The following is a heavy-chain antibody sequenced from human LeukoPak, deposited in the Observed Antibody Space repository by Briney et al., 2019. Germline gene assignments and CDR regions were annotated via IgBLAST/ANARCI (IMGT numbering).Heavy chain of an antibody. CDR2: ITAGGSST. J-gene: IGHJ4*02. D-gene: IGHD3-3*01. V-gene: IGHV3-23*01. CDR3: AKPMFYDFWSGLDY. Sequence: SGGSLRLSCAASGFTFSTYAMNWVRQAPGKGLEWVSFITAGGSSTYYADSVKGRFTISRDNSKNTLYLQMNSLRVEDTALYYCAKPMFYDFWSGLDYWGQGTLVTVSS. CDR1: GFTFSTYA.